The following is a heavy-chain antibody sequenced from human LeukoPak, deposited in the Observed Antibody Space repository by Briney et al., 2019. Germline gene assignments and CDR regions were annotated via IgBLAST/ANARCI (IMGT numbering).Heavy chain of an antibody. CDR1: GYTFTNYY. J-gene: IGHJ4*02. Sequence: ASVKVSCKASGYTFTNYYLHWVRQAPGQGLEWMRIINPSAGSTSYAQKFQGRVTMTRDTSTSTVYMELSSLRSEDTAVYYRARENGDFDYWGQGTLVTVSS. CDR2: INPSAGST. D-gene: IGHD4-17*01. CDR3: ARENGDFDY. V-gene: IGHV1-46*01.